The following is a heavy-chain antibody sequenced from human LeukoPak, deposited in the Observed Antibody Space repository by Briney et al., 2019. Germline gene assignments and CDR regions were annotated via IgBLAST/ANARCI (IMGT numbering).Heavy chain of an antibody. CDR2: IYYSGST. CDR1: GGSISSSSYY. CDR3: ASLYYDFWSGYYKFDY. J-gene: IGHJ4*02. V-gene: IGHV4-39*07. D-gene: IGHD3-3*01. Sequence: SETLSLTCTVSGGSISSSSYYWGWIRQPPRKGLEWIGSIYYSGSTYYNPSLKSRVTISVDTSRNQFSLKLSSVTAADTAVYYCASLYYDFWSGYYKFDYWGQGTLVTVSS.